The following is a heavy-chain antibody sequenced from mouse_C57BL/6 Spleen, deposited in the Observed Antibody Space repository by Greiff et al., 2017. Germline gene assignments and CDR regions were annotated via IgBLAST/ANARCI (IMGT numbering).Heavy chain of an antibody. CDR3: ARYFDSNYFDY. CDR1: GYTFTDYY. CDR2: INPNNGGT. Sequence: VQLQQSGPELVKPGASVKISCKASGYTFTDYYMNWVKQSHGKSLEWIGDINPNNGGTSYNQKFKGKATLTVDKSSSTAYMELRSLTSEDSAVYYCARYFDSNYFDYWGQGTTLTVSS. D-gene: IGHD2-4*01. J-gene: IGHJ2*01. V-gene: IGHV1-26*01.